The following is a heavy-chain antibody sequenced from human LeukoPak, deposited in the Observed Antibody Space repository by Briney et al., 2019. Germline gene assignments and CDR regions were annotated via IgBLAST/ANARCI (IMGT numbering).Heavy chain of an antibody. D-gene: IGHD2-2*02. CDR1: GFTVSSNY. V-gene: IGHV3-53*01. CDR3: ARWDIVVVPAAIREDAFDI. J-gene: IGHJ3*02. Sequence: GGSLRLSCAASGFTVSSNYMSWVRQAPGKGLEWVSVIYSGGSTYYADSVKGRFTISRDNAKNSLYLQMNSLRAEDTAVYYCARWDIVVVPAAIREDAFDIWGQGTMVTVSS. CDR2: IYSGGST.